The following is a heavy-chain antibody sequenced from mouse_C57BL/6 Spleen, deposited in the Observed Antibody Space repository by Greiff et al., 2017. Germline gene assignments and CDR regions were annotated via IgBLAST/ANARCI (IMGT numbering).Heavy chain of an antibody. J-gene: IGHJ4*01. CDR1: GFTFSSYA. D-gene: IGHD1-1*02. CDR2: ISSGGDYI. V-gene: IGHV5-9-1*02. Sequence: EVKLVESGEGLVKPGGSLKLSCAASGFTFSSYAMSWVRQTPEKRLEWVAYISSGGDYIYYADTVKGRFTISRDNARNTLYLQMSSLKSEDTAMYYCTRDGGRWDAMDYWGQGTSVTVSS. CDR3: TRDGGRWDAMDY.